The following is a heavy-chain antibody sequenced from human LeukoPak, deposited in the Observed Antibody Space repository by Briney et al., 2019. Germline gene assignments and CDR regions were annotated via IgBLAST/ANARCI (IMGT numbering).Heavy chain of an antibody. CDR3: AKAPVTTCSGAYCYPFDY. CDR1: GFTVSNYE. CDR2: ISVSGNT. D-gene: IGHD2-21*01. Sequence: GGSLRLSCAASGFTVSNYEMNWVRQAPGKGLEWVSAISVSGNTYHADSVKGRFTISRDSSKNTLYLQMNRLRAEDAAVYYCAKAPVTTCSGAYCYPFDYWGQGTLVTVSS. J-gene: IGHJ4*02. V-gene: IGHV3-23*01.